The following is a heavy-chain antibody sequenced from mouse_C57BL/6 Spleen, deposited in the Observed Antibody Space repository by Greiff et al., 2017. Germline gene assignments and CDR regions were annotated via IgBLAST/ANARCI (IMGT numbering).Heavy chain of an antibody. CDR2: ISDGGSYT. V-gene: IGHV5-4*01. CDR1: GFTFSSYA. Sequence: EVKLVESGGGLVKPGGSLKLSCAASGFTFSSYAMSWVRQTPEKRLEWVATISDGGSYTYYPDNVKGRFTISRDNAKNNLYLQMSHLKSEDTAMYYCARDGDYSNYPYYFDYWGQGTTLTVSS. CDR3: ARDGDYSNYPYYFDY. J-gene: IGHJ2*01. D-gene: IGHD2-5*01.